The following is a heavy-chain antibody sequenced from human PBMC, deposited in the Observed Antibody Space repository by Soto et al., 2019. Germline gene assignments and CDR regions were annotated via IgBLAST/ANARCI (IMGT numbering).Heavy chain of an antibody. CDR2: TNPGNGNR. J-gene: IGHJ6*02. V-gene: IGHV1-3*01. CDR1: GYTFTSYA. D-gene: IGHD6-13*01. CDR3: ASMIAAAGTDYYYYGMDV. Sequence: ASVKVSCKASGYTFTSYAMHWVRQAPGQRLEWMGWTNPGNGNRKYSQKFQGRVTITRDTSASTAYMELSSLRSEDTAVYYCASMIAAAGTDYYYYGMDVWG.